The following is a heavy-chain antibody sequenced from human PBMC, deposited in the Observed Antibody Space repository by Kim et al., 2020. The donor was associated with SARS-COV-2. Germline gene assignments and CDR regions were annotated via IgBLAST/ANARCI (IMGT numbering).Heavy chain of an antibody. CDR3: ARNFHSGGWYFDY. V-gene: IGHV4-4*02. Sequence: SETLSLTFAVSGDSVSRSAWWSWVRQPPGKGQEWIGEISQSGTTNYNPSLKSRVTMSQDRSQNQFSLKLTSVTAADTAIYYCARNFHSGGWYFDYWGQGTLVTVSS. J-gene: IGHJ4*02. D-gene: IGHD6-19*01. CDR2: ISQSGTT. CDR1: GDSVSRSAW.